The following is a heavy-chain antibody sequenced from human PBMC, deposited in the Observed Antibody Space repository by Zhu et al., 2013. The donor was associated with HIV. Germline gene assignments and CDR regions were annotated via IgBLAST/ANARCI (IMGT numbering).Heavy chain of an antibody. J-gene: IGHJ6*02. V-gene: IGHV1-2*02. D-gene: IGHD6-13*01. CDR1: GYTFTGYY. CDR3: ARGRSSSSLHNYGMDV. Sequence: QVQLVQSGAEVKEPGASMKVSCKASGYTFTGYYMHWVRQAPGQGLEWMGWITPYKANTKYARKFQGRLTMTIDTSTNTAYMELKSLTSDDAAIYYCARGRSSSSLHNYGMDVWGQGTAITVTS. CDR2: ITPYKANT.